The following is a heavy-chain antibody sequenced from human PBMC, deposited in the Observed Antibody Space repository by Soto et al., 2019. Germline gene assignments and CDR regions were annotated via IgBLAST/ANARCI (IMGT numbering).Heavy chain of an antibody. CDR1: GFTFDDYA. D-gene: IGHD2-8*01. J-gene: IGHJ4*02. Sequence: GGSLRLSCAASGFTFDDYAMHWVRQAPGKGLEWVSGISWNSGSIGYADSVKGRFTISRDNTKNSLYLQMNSLRAEDTALYYCAKDSGGAPYCTNGVCRQRGNYFDYWGQGTLVTVSS. CDR2: ISWNSGSI. V-gene: IGHV3-9*01. CDR3: AKDSGGAPYCTNGVCRQRGNYFDY.